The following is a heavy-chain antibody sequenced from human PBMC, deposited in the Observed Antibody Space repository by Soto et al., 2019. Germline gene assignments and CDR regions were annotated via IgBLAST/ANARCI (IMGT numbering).Heavy chain of an antibody. J-gene: IGHJ4*02. Sequence: QVPLVQSGAEVKKPGASVKVSCKASGYTFITYGVSWVRLAPGQGLDWLGWISTYNGNTRYAERLQGRVTMTTDTTTNTAYMELRNLRSDDTAVYYCARGPTDYYDNSANYFLDYWGQGTLVTVSS. CDR1: GYTFITYG. D-gene: IGHD3-22*01. CDR2: ISTYNGNT. CDR3: ARGPTDYYDNSANYFLDY. V-gene: IGHV1-18*01.